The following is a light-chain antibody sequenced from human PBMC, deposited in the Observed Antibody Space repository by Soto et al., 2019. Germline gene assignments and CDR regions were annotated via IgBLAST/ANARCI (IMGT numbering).Light chain of an antibody. J-gene: IGLJ2*01. CDR1: SDSVSASHF. CDR2: NTN. Sequence: QAVVTQEPSFSVSPGGTVTLTCGLSSDSVSASHFPSWYQQTPGQAPRTLIYNTNTRSSGVPDRFSGSKSGNTASLTISGLQAEDEADYYCCSYAGSSTYVVFGGGTKLTVL. CDR3: CSYAGSSTYVV. V-gene: IGLV8-61*01.